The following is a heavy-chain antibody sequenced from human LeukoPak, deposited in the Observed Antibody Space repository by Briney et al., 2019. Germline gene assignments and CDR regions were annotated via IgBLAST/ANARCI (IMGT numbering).Heavy chain of an antibody. CDR3: ARQSRLTSWFDP. J-gene: IGHJ5*02. CDR2: IYYSGST. CDR1: GGSISSSSYY. Sequence: PSETLSLTCTVSGGSISSSSYYWGWIRQPPGKGLEWIGSIYYSGSTYYNPSLKSRVTISVDTSKNQFSLKLSSVTAADTAVYYCARQSRLTSWFDPWGQGTLVTVSS. V-gene: IGHV4-39*01.